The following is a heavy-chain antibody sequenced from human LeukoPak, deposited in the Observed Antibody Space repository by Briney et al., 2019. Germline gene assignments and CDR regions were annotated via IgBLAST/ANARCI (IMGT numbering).Heavy chain of an antibody. V-gene: IGHV3-66*01. CDR2: LYSGGNT. J-gene: IGHJ4*02. CDR1: GFTVSSNY. CDR3: ARGGTATTQPFEY. Sequence: GGSLRLSCAASGFTVSSNYMSWVRQAPGKGLEWVSVLYSGGNTYYADSVKGRFSISRDDSKNTLYLQMNSLRADDTAVYYCARGGTATTQPFEYWGQGALVTVSP. D-gene: IGHD4-17*01.